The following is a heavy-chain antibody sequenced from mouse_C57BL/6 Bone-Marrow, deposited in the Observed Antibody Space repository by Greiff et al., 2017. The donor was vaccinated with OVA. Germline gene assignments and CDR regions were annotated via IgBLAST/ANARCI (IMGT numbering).Heavy chain of an antibody. J-gene: IGHJ2*01. CDR3: AGDSDGYYYFDY. D-gene: IGHD2-3*01. CDR2: ITHSGET. V-gene: IGHV12-3*01. CDR1: GFPITSGYY. Sequence: KLVESGLGLVKPSQSLFLTCSITGFPITSGYYWIWIRQSPGKPLEWMGYITHSGETFYNPSLQSPISITRETSKNQFFLQLNSVTTEDTAMYYCAGDSDGYYYFDYWGQGTTLTVSS.